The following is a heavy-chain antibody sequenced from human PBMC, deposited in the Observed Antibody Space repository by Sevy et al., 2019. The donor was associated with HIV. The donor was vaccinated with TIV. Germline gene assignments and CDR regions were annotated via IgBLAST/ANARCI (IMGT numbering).Heavy chain of an antibody. Sequence: SETLSLTCGVSGYSIRSAYQWGWIRQPPGKGLEWIGSIYPVGNAFYNPSLKSRVTISVDMSKNQFSLNLRSVTAADTAVYYCARVDSSGWSDYWGQGTLVTVSS. D-gene: IGHD6-13*01. V-gene: IGHV4-38-2*01. CDR1: GYSIRSAYQ. J-gene: IGHJ4*02. CDR2: IYPVGNA. CDR3: ARVDSSGWSDY.